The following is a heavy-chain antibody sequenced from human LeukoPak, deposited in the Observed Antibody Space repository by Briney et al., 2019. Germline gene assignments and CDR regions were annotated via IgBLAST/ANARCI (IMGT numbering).Heavy chain of an antibody. D-gene: IGHD3-3*01. V-gene: IGHV1-8*03. J-gene: IGHJ5*02. CDR2: MNPNSGNT. Sequence: ASVKVSCKASGGTFSSYAISWVRQAPGQGLEWMGWMNPNSGNTGYAQKFQGRVTITRNTSISTAYMELSSLRSEDTAVYYCARREDYYDFWSGYWGNWFDPWGQGTLVTVSS. CDR3: ARREDYYDFWSGYWGNWFDP. CDR1: GGTFSSYA.